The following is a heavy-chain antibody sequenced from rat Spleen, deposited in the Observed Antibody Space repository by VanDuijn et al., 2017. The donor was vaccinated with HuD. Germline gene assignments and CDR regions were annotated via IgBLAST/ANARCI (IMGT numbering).Heavy chain of an antibody. CDR1: AYSIISSYR. V-gene: IGHV3-3*01. CDR2: INSPGTT. CDR3: ARSRYNNYVMDA. Sequence: VQLQESGPGLVKPSQSLSLTCSVTAYSIISSYRWNWIRKFPGNKLEWMGHINSPGTTTHNPSLKSRISITRDTSKNQFFLQVDSVSTEDTATYYCARSRYNNYVMDAWGQGASVTVSA. J-gene: IGHJ4*01. D-gene: IGHD1-10*01.